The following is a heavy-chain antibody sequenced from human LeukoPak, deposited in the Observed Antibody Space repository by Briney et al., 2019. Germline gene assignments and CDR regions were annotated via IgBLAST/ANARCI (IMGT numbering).Heavy chain of an antibody. Sequence: GVSLRLSCTPSGFTYSRYDMSWVRQAPGKGLEWVSAICGSGGSIYYADYVKGRLTIVRDNGKNTLYLQMSSLRAEDTAVYYCARVSSGSYFGYYYYYMDVWGKGTTVNVS. V-gene: IGHV3-23*01. CDR3: ARVSSGSYFGYYYYYMDV. J-gene: IGHJ6*03. CDR2: ICGSGGSI. D-gene: IGHD1-26*01. CDR1: GFTYSRYD.